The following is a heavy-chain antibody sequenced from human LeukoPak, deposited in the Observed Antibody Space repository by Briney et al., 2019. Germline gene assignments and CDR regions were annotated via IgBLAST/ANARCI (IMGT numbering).Heavy chain of an antibody. CDR2: INPSGGST. CDR3: ARDPRGITIFGVVFIKGWFDR. D-gene: IGHD3-3*01. J-gene: IGHJ5*02. CDR1: GYTFTSYY. V-gene: IGHV1-46*01. Sequence: ASVKVSCKASGYTFTSYYMHWVRQAPGQGLEWMGIINPSGGSTSYAQKFQGRVTMTRDTSTSTVYMELSSLRSEDTAVYYCARDPRGITIFGVVFIKGWFDRWGQGTLVTVSS.